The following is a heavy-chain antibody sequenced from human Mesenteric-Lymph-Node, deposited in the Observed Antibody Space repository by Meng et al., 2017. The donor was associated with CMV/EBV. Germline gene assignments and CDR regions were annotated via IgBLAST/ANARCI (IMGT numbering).Heavy chain of an antibody. CDR1: GGSFSGYY. D-gene: IGHD4-23*01. J-gene: IGHJ4*02. Sequence: QGPLRQWGAGLLKPSEHLSLTCAVYGGSFSGYYWSWIRQPPWKGLEWIGEINHSGSTNYNPSLKSRVTISVDTSKNQFSLKLSSVTAADTAVYYCARHQRWLKSEGGFNYWGQGTLVTVSS. CDR3: ARHQRWLKSEGGFNY. V-gene: IGHV4-34*01. CDR2: INHSGST.